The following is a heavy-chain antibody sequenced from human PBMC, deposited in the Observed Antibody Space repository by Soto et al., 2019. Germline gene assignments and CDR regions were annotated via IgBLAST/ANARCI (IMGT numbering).Heavy chain of an antibody. V-gene: IGHV3-23*01. J-gene: IGHJ6*02. CDR2: ISGRGGST. D-gene: IGHD2-2*01. CDR3: AKVICSSTSCYHLYYYYYGMDV. CDR1: GFTFSSYA. Sequence: EVQLLESGGGLVQPGGSLRLSCAASGFTFSSYAMSWVRQAPGKGLEWVSAISGRGGSTYYADSVKGRLTISRDNSKNTLYLQMNSRRAEDTAVYYCAKVICSSTSCYHLYYYYYGMDVWSQGTTVTVSS.